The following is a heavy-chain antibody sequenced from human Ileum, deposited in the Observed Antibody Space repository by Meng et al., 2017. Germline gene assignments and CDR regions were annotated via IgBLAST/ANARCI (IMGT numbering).Heavy chain of an antibody. Sequence: EVQLLDSGGGLVQPGGSLSLSFAASGFTLINYAMSWVRQAPGKGLQWVSSISGNGYTTFYADSVRGRFSISRDNSNNKLFLQMNSLRADDTAVYYCAKYYASGSFYSFDSWGQGTLVTVSS. D-gene: IGHD3-10*01. V-gene: IGHV3-23*01. CDR3: AKYYASGSFYSFDS. CDR2: ISGNGYTT. J-gene: IGHJ4*02. CDR1: GFTLINYA.